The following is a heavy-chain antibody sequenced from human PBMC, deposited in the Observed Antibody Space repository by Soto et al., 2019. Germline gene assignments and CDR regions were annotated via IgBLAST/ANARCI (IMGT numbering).Heavy chain of an antibody. Sequence: GGSLRLSCAASGFTFSSYTMSWVRQAPGKGLEWVSAISGSGGSTYYADSVKGRFTISRDNSKNTLYLQMNSLRAEDTAVYYCAKDTKLGDDAFDIWGQGTMVTVSS. CDR3: AKDTKLGDDAFDI. CDR2: ISGSGGST. J-gene: IGHJ3*02. V-gene: IGHV3-23*01. D-gene: IGHD7-27*01. CDR1: GFTFSSYT.